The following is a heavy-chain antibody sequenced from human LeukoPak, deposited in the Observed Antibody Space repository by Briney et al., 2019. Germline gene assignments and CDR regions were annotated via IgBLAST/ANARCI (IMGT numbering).Heavy chain of an antibody. V-gene: IGHV1-18*03. CDR1: GYTFTSYG. J-gene: IGHJ5*02. D-gene: IGHD6-13*01. CDR2: ISVYNGNT. Sequence: ASVKVSCKASGYTFTSYGISWVRQAPGQGLEWMGWISVYNGNTNYAQKLQGRVTMTTDTSTSTAYMELRSLRSDDMAVYYCARVHTYSSSWYGGFDPWGQGTLVTVSS. CDR3: ARVHTYSSSWYGGFDP.